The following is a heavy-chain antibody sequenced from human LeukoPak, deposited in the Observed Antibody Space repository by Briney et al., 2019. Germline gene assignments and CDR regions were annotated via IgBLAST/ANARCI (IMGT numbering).Heavy chain of an antibody. CDR2: INAGNGNT. CDR1: GYTFTSYA. D-gene: IGHD3-22*01. CDR3: ARGCYYDSSGYFHDAFDI. Sequence: ASVRVSCKASGYTFTSYAMHWVRQAPGQRLEWMGWINAGNGNTKYSQKFQGRVTITRDTSASTAYMELSSLRSEDTAVYYCARGCYYDSSGYFHDAFDIWGQGTMVTVSS. J-gene: IGHJ3*02. V-gene: IGHV1-3*01.